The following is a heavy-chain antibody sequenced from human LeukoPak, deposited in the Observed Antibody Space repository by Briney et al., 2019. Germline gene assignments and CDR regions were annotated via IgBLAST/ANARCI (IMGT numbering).Heavy chain of an antibody. CDR3: ARGGSTMVRVKYNWFDP. D-gene: IGHD3-10*01. V-gene: IGHV4-61*08. CDR1: GGSISSGGYS. CDR2: IYYSGST. J-gene: IGHJ5*02. Sequence: SETLSLTCAVSGGSISSGGYSWNWIRQPPGKGLEWIGFIYYSGSTNYNPSLKSRVTISVDTSKNQFSLKLSSVTAADTAVYYCARGGSTMVRVKYNWFDPWGQGTLVTVSS.